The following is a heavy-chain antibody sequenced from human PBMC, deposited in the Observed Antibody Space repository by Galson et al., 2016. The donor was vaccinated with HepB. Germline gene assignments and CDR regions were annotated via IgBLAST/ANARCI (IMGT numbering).Heavy chain of an antibody. D-gene: IGHD1-1*01. Sequence: SVKVSCKAFTGQWMHWVRQAPGQGLEWVGFINPTGTITKYAQELEGRVTSTRDTSTNTGYMELSSLRFEDTAVYYCARDGRGKAYDFWGQGTLVTVSS. J-gene: IGHJ4*02. CDR3: ARDGRGKAYDF. CDR2: INPTGTIT. CDR1: FTGQW. V-gene: IGHV1-46*04.